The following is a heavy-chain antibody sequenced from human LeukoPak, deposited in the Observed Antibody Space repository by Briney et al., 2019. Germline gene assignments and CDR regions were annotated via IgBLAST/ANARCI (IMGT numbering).Heavy chain of an antibody. CDR1: GFTFDDYA. J-gene: IGHJ6*03. CDR2: ISWNSGSI. V-gene: IGHV3-9*01. D-gene: IGHD2-8*01. CDR3: ARAQLVYAILGDYYYMDV. Sequence: GGSLRLSCAASGFTFDDYAMHWVRQAPGKGLEWVSGISWNSGSIGYADSVKGRFTISRDNSKNTLYLQVNSLRAEDTAVYYCARAQLVYAILGDYYYMDVWDKGTTVTVSS.